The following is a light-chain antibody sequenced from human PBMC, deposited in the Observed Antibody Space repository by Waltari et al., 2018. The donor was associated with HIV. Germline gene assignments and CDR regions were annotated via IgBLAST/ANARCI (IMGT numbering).Light chain of an antibody. CDR2: SNT. CDR3: AAWEDSLSGSVV. CDR1: NSNIGRYA. J-gene: IGLJ2*01. V-gene: IGLV1-44*01. Sequence: QSVLTQPPSASGAPGQRVSISCSVGNSNIGRYAVSWYQQLPGTAPKLLIYSNTPQHSGVPDGFSGCKSGTSASLAIGGLQSEDEADYYCAAWEDSLSGSVVFGGGTKLTVL.